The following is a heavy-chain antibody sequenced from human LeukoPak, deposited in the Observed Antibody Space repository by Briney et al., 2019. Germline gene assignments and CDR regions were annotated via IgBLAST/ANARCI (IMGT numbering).Heavy chain of an antibody. CDR1: GGPFSGYY. Sequence: SETLSLTCAVYGGPFSGYYWSWIRQPPGKGLEWIGEINHSGSTNYNPSLKSRVTISVDTSKNQFSLKLSSVTAADTAVYYCARVRGWFGPHYWGQGTLVTVSS. CDR2: INHSGST. CDR3: ARVRGWFGPHY. D-gene: IGHD6-19*01. V-gene: IGHV4-34*01. J-gene: IGHJ4*02.